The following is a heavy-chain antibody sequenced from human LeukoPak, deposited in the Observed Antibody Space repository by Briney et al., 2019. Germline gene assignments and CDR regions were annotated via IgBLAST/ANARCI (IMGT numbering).Heavy chain of an antibody. Sequence: EASVKVSCKASGGTFSSYAISWVRQAPGQGLEWMGGIIPIFDIADYAQKFQGRVTITADESTRTAYMELSSLRSEDTAVYYCSRGYYDTSGPHPYNHYMDVWGKGTTVTVSS. CDR2: IIPIFDIA. CDR1: GGTFSSYA. J-gene: IGHJ6*03. V-gene: IGHV1-69*13. CDR3: SRGYYDTSGPHPYNHYMDV. D-gene: IGHD3-22*01.